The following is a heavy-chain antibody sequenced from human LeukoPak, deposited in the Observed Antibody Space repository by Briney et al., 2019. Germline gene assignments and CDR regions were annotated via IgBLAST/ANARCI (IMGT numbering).Heavy chain of an antibody. CDR1: GFTFSSYA. Sequence: PGGSLRLSCSASGFTFSSYAMHWVRQAPGEGLEYVSAISSNGGSTYYADSVKGRFTISRDNSKNTLYLQMSSLRAEDTAVYYCVKGASTAMAYYYYGMDVWGQGTTVTVSS. J-gene: IGHJ6*02. D-gene: IGHD5-18*01. CDR3: VKGASTAMAYYYYGMDV. V-gene: IGHV3-64D*06. CDR2: ISSNGGST.